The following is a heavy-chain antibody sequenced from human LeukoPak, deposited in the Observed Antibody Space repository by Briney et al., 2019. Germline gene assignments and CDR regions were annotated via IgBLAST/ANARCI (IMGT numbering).Heavy chain of an antibody. D-gene: IGHD6-13*01. V-gene: IGHV3-21*01. CDR1: GFTFSSYA. CDR2: ITSSSTYR. Sequence: GGSLRLSCAASGFTFSSYAMNWVRQAPGKGLEWVSSITSSSTYRYYADPVKGRFTISKDNAKNSLYLQINSLRAEDTAVYYCATEYGSSWGDYWGQGTLVTVSS. J-gene: IGHJ4*02. CDR3: ATEYGSSWGDY.